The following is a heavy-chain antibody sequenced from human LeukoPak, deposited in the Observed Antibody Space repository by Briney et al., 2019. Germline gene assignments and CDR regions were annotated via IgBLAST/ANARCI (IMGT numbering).Heavy chain of an antibody. CDR2: IYYSGST. Sequence: SETLSLTCTVSGGSISSYYWSWIRQPPGKGLEWIGYIYYSGSTSYNRSLNSRVTISLDASKNQFSLKLSSVTAADTAVYYCAREATMVRGLSWFDPWGQGTRVTVSS. J-gene: IGHJ5*02. V-gene: IGHV4-59*12. CDR1: GGSISSYY. D-gene: IGHD3-10*01. CDR3: AREATMVRGLSWFDP.